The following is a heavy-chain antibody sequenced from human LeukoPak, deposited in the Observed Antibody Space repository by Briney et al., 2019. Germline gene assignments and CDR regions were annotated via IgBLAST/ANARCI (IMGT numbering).Heavy chain of an antibody. CDR3: ARDSPPYDRGDR. D-gene: IGHD5-12*01. CDR2: ISYDGSNK. CDR1: AFTFRNYA. Sequence: GGSLRLSCAASAFTFRNYAIHWVRQAPGKGLEWVAVISYDGSNKFYADSVKGRFTISRDSSNYTLYLQMNSLRVEDTAVYYCARDSPPYDRGDRWGQGTLVTVSS. J-gene: IGHJ4*02. V-gene: IGHV3-30*04.